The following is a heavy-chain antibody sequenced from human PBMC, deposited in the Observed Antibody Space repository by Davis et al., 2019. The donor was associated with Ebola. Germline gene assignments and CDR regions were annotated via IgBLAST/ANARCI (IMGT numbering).Heavy chain of an antibody. CDR3: AGYSYYYDSSGSPFDY. V-gene: IGHV3-21*01. D-gene: IGHD3-22*01. J-gene: IGHJ4*02. CDR2: ITSGSNYI. CDR1: QFTFSSYT. Sequence: GESLKISCAASQFTFSSYTMNWVRQAPGKGLEWVASITSGSNYIYYAASVKGRFTISRDNAKNSLYLQMNSLRAEDTAVYYCAGYSYYYDSSGSPFDYWGQGTLVTVSS.